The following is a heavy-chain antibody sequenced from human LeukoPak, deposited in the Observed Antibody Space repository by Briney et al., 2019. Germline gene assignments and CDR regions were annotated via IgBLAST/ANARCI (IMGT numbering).Heavy chain of an antibody. J-gene: IGHJ4*02. Sequence: GGSLRLSCAASGFTFSSYGMHWVRQAPGKGLEWVAVISYDGSNKYYADSVRGRFTISRDNSKKTLYLEMNSLRADDMAVYYSAKGSRSARPYYFDYWGQGTLVTVSS. V-gene: IGHV3-30*18. D-gene: IGHD6-6*01. CDR3: AKGSRSARPYYFDY. CDR1: GFTFSSYG. CDR2: ISYDGSNK.